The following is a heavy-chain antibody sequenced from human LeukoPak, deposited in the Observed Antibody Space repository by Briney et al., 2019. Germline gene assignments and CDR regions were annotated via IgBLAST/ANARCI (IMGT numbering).Heavy chain of an antibody. CDR2: IRYDGNNK. CDR3: ARVLMEYYYGSGSLYYYYYYMDV. Sequence: GGSLRLSCAASGFPFSDYVMHWVRQAPGKGLEWVAVIRYDGNNKYYADSVKGRFTISRDNAKNSLYLQMNSLRAEDTAVYYCARVLMEYYYGSGSLYYYYYYMDVWGKGTTVTVSS. V-gene: IGHV3-33*03. J-gene: IGHJ6*03. CDR1: GFPFSDYV. D-gene: IGHD3-10*01.